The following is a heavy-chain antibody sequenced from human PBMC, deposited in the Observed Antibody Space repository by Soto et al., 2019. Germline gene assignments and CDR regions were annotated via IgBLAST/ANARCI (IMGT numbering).Heavy chain of an antibody. Sequence: QVQLVQSGAEVKKPGSSVKVSCNVSGYTFTGYYMHWVRQAPGPGLEWMGWINPNSGGTNYAQKFQGWVTMTRDTSISTAYMELSRLRSDDTAVYYCARDLSSYGSETYFDYWGQGTLVTVSS. CDR1: GYTFTGYY. D-gene: IGHD5-18*01. V-gene: IGHV1-2*04. CDR3: ARDLSSYGSETYFDY. J-gene: IGHJ4*02. CDR2: INPNSGGT.